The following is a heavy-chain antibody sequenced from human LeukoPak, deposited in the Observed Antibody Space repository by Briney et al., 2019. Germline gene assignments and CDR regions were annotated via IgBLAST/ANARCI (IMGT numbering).Heavy chain of an antibody. CDR1: GYTFTSYG. Sequence: ASVKVSCKASGYTFTSYGINWVRQAPGQGLEWMGWISAYNGNTNYAQKLQGRVTMTTDTSTSTAYMELSSLRSEDTAVYYCARGSTVVGATGYYYYYGMDVWGQGTTVTVSS. J-gene: IGHJ6*02. D-gene: IGHD1-26*01. V-gene: IGHV1-18*01. CDR2: ISAYNGNT. CDR3: ARGSTVVGATGYYYYYGMDV.